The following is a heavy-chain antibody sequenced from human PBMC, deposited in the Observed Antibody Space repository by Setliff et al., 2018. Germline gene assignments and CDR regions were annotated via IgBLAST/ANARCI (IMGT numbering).Heavy chain of an antibody. CDR3: ARGITGNYNFWSGYYNYYYYYMDV. CDR2: IYHSGST. D-gene: IGHD3-3*01. Sequence: PSETLSLTCAVSGYSISSDYYWGWIRQPPGKGLEWIGSIYHSGSTYYNPSLKSRVTISVDTSKNQFSLELSSVTAADTAVYYCARGITGNYNFWSGYYNYYYYYMDVWGKGTTVTVSS. V-gene: IGHV4-38-2*01. CDR1: GYSISSDYY. J-gene: IGHJ6*03.